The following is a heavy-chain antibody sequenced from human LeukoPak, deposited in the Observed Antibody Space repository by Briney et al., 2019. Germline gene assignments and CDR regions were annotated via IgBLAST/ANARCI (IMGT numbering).Heavy chain of an antibody. CDR1: GFTFDDYA. Sequence: GRSLRLSCAASGFTFDDYAMHWVRQAPGKGLEWVSGISWNSGSIGYADSVKGRFTISRDNAKNSLYLQMNSLRAEDTALYYCATLGLDYWGQGTLVTVSS. CDR2: ISWNSGSI. J-gene: IGHJ4*02. V-gene: IGHV3-9*01. D-gene: IGHD7-27*01. CDR3: ATLGLDY.